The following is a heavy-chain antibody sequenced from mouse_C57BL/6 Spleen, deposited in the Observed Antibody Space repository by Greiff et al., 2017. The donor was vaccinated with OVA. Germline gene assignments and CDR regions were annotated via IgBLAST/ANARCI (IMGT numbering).Heavy chain of an antibody. CDR3: ANVYDGYYGGFAY. J-gene: IGHJ3*01. CDR2: INPYNGGT. V-gene: IGHV1-19*01. Sequence: EVQLQQSGPVLVKPGASVKMSCKASGYTFTDYYMNWVKQSHGKSLEWIGVINPYNGGTSYNQKFKGKATLTVDKSSSTAYMELNSLTSEDSAVYYCANVYDGYYGGFAYWGQGTLVTVSA. D-gene: IGHD2-3*01. CDR1: GYTFTDYY.